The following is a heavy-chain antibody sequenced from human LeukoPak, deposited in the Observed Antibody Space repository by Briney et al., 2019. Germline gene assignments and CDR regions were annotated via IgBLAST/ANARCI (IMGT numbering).Heavy chain of an antibody. CDR3: AKDSGSYYTYYFDY. V-gene: IGHV3-30*02. J-gene: IGHJ4*02. D-gene: IGHD1-26*01. CDR1: GFTFSSYG. Sequence: GGSLRLSCAASGFTFSSYGMHWVRQAPGKGLEWVAFIRYDGSNKYYADSVKGRFTISRDSSKNTLYLQMNSLRAEDTAVYYCAKDSGSYYTYYFDYWGQGTLVTVSS. CDR2: IRYDGSNK.